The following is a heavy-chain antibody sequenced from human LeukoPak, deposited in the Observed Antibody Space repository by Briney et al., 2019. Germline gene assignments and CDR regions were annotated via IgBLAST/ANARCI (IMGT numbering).Heavy chain of an antibody. CDR1: GGSINSYY. CDR2: ISYSGNT. V-gene: IGHV4-59*01. D-gene: IGHD4-11*01. J-gene: IGHJ4*02. CDR3: ARGFSNAPGY. Sequence: SETLSLTCTVSGGSINSYYYSWIRQPPGKGLEWIGYISYSGNTNYNPSLKGRVTISADSSKNQFSLRLTSVTAADTVMYFCARGFSNAPGYWGQGTLVIVSS.